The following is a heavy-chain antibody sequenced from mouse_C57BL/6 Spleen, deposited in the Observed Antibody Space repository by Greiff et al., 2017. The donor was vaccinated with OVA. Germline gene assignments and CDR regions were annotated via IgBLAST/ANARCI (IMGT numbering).Heavy chain of an antibody. V-gene: IGHV1-50*01. CDR3: ARCYGSSFAFDD. CDR1: GYNFTSYW. D-gene: IGHD1-1*01. CDR2: IDPSDSYT. Sequence: QVQLQQPGAELVKPGASVKLSCKASGYNFTSYWMQWVKQRPGQGLEWIGEIDPSDSYTNYNQKFKGKATLTVDTSSSTAYMQLSRLTSEDSAVYYCARCYGSSFAFDDWGQGTTLTVSS. J-gene: IGHJ2*01.